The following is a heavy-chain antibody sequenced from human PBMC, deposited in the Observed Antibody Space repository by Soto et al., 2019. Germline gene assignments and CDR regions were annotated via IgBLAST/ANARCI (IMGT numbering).Heavy chain of an antibody. CDR3: AKLYYYDSSADN. J-gene: IGHJ3*01. CDR1: GFTFSSYG. D-gene: IGHD3-22*01. CDR2: ISYDGSNK. V-gene: IGHV3-30*18. Sequence: GGSLRLSCAASGFTFSSYGMHWVRQAPGKGLEWVAVISYDGSNKYYADSVKGRFTISRDNSKNTLYLQMNSLRAEDTAVYYCAKLYYYDSSADNWGQGTMVTVSS.